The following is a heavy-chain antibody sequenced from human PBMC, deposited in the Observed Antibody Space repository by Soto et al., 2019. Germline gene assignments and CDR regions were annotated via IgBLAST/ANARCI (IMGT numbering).Heavy chain of an antibody. Sequence: GGSLRLSCAASGFTFSDAWMSWVRQAPGKGLEWVGRIKSKTDGGTRDYAAPVKGRVTIPRDDSKNTLYLQMNSLKTEDTAVYYCTCLHYDILTGSKWHYFDYWGQGTLVTVSS. V-gene: IGHV3-15*01. D-gene: IGHD3-9*01. CDR3: TCLHYDILTGSKWHYFDY. J-gene: IGHJ4*02. CDR1: GFTFSDAW. CDR2: IKSKTDGGTR.